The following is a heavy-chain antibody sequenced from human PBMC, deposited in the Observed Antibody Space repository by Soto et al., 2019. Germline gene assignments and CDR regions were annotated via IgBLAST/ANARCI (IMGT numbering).Heavy chain of an antibody. CDR3: ARGRSSGWYYWFDP. D-gene: IGHD6-19*01. CDR2: MNPNSGNT. CDR1: GYTVTSYD. Sequence: QVQLVQSGAEVKKPGASVKVSCKASGYTVTSYDINWVRQATGQGLEWMGWMNPNSGNTGYAQKFQGRVTMTRNTSISTAYMERSSLRSEDTAVYYCARGRSSGWYYWFDPWGQGTLVTVSS. J-gene: IGHJ5*02. V-gene: IGHV1-8*01.